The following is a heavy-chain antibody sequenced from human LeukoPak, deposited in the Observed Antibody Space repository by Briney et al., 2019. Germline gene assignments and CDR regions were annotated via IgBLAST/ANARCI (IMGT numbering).Heavy chain of an antibody. CDR2: IYYSGST. Sequence: KPSETLSLTCTVSGGSITSYYWSRIRQPPGKGLEWIGYIYYSGSTNYNPSLKSRVTISVDTSKNQFSLKLSSVTAAETAVYYCAREKKGIAAAGTSSFDYWGQGTLVTVS. J-gene: IGHJ4*02. V-gene: IGHV4-59*01. CDR1: GGSITSYY. CDR3: AREKKGIAAAGTSSFDY. D-gene: IGHD6-13*01.